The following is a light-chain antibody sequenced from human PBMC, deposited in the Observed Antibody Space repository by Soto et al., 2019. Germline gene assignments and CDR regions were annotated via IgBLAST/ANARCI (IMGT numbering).Light chain of an antibody. CDR3: QQYHNLWT. CDR1: RPVVSQ. V-gene: IGKV3-15*01. Sequence: PGERVSLSCRASRPVVSQYIVWYQQKPGQAPRLLIYRASTRATNIPARFSGSGSGTEFTLTISSLQSEDFALYYCQQYHNLWTFGQGTKVDIK. J-gene: IGKJ1*01. CDR2: RAS.